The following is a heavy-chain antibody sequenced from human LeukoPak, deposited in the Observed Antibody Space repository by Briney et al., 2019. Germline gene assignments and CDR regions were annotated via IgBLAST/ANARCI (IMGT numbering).Heavy chain of an antibody. V-gene: IGHV3-53*01. CDR1: EFTVSSNY. J-gene: IGHJ4*02. Sequence: PGGSLRLSCAASEFTVSSNYMSWVRQAPGKGLEWVSVIYPGGNTYYADSVKGRFTISRDHSKNTLSLQMNILGAAEPAVYYCARGGGYGQDFDYWGQGTLVTVSS. CDR2: IYPGGNT. D-gene: IGHD5-12*01. CDR3: ARGGGYGQDFDY.